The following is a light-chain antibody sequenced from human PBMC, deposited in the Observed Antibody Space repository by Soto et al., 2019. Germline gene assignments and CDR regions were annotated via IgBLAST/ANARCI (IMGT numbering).Light chain of an antibody. CDR2: DVT. J-gene: IGLJ1*01. CDR3: CSYAGSYTYV. V-gene: IGLV2-11*01. CDR1: SSGFGGYNY. Sequence: QSVLTQPRSVSVSPGQSLTISCTGTSSGFGGYNYVSWYQQHPGKAPKLMIYDVTERPSGVPDRFSGSKSGNTASLTISGLQAEDEADYYCCSYAGSYTYVFGSGTKV.